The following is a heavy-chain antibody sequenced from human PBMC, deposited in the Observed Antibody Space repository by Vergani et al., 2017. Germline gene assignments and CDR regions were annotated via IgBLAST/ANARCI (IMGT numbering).Heavy chain of an antibody. D-gene: IGHD4-11*01. Sequence: QVQLQQWGGGLLKPSETLSLTCVVNGGSFTSYHWTWIRQSPGEGLEWVGDIDRTGRPDYNPSLKRRLTMSVDKTRNPFSLTLNTVTATDTAIYFCASVNTETNGHLFYYYYMDVWGQGTAVTVS. CDR3: ASVNTETNGHLFYYYYMDV. CDR2: IDRTGRP. CDR1: GGSFTSYH. J-gene: IGHJ6*03. V-gene: IGHV4-34*01.